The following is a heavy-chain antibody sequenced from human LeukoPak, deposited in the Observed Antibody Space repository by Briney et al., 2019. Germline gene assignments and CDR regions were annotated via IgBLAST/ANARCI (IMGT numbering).Heavy chain of an antibody. J-gene: IGHJ4*02. Sequence: GGSLRLSCAASGFTFSNAWMSWVRQAPGKGLEWVSYISSSGSTIYYADSVKGRFTISRDNAKNSLYLQMNSLRAEDTAVYYCARDLVGYDILTGYTPFDYWGQGTLVTVSS. CDR3: ARDLVGYDILTGYTPFDY. D-gene: IGHD3-9*01. CDR2: ISSSGSTI. CDR1: GFTFSNAW. V-gene: IGHV3-11*04.